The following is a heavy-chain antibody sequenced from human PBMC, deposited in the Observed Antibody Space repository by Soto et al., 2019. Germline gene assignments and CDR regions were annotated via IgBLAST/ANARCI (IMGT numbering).Heavy chain of an antibody. CDR2: ISSSSSTI. Sequence: GGSLRLSCAASGFTFSSYSMNWVRQAPGEGLEWVSYISSSSSTIYYADSVKGRFTISRDNAKNSLYLQMNSLRAEDTAVYYCTRTMVRGLYWFDPWGQGTLVTVSS. V-gene: IGHV3-48*01. J-gene: IGHJ5*02. CDR3: TRTMVRGLYWFDP. D-gene: IGHD3-10*01. CDR1: GFTFSSYS.